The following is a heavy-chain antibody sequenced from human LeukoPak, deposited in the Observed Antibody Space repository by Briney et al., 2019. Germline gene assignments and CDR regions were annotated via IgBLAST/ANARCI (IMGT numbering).Heavy chain of an antibody. CDR2: INAYNGNA. J-gene: IGHJ4*02. Sequence: GASVKVSCKASGYTFTSYGISWVRQAPGQGLEWMGWINAYNGNANYAQILQGRVTMTTDTSTSTAYMELRSLRSDDTAVYYCARALNSYGYSPFDSWGQGTLVTVSS. V-gene: IGHV1-18*01. CDR3: ARALNSYGYSPFDS. CDR1: GYTFTSYG. D-gene: IGHD5-18*01.